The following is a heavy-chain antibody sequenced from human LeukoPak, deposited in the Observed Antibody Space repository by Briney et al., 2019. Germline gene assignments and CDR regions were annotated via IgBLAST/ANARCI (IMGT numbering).Heavy chain of an antibody. Sequence: QPGGSLRLSCTASGFTFSRYAMSWVRQAPGKGLEWVSAISGSGGSTHYADSVKGRFTISRDSSKNTLYLQMNSLRADDTAVYYCAKDPLYSYGSKHYFDYWGQGTLVTVSS. D-gene: IGHD5-18*01. J-gene: IGHJ4*02. V-gene: IGHV3-23*01. CDR2: ISGSGGST. CDR3: AKDPLYSYGSKHYFDY. CDR1: GFTFSRYA.